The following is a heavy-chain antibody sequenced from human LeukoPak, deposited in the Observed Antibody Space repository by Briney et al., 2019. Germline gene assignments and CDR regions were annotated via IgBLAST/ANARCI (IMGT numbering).Heavy chain of an antibody. V-gene: IGHV4-30-2*01. D-gene: IGHD4-23*01. CDR3: ARLGEDYGGNSAFDP. CDR2: IYTSGST. Sequence: PSETLSLTCAVSGGSISSGGYSWSWIRQPPGKGLEWIGYIYTSGSTNYNPSLKSRVTISVDTSKNQFSLKLSSVTAADTAVYYCARLGEDYGGNSAFDPWGQGTLVNGSS. J-gene: IGHJ5*02. CDR1: GGSISSGGYS.